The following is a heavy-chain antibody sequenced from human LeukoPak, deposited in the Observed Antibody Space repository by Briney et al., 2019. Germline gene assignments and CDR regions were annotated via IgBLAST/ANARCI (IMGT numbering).Heavy chain of an antibody. CDR3: ARDDEYCSSTSCYKRDAFDI. CDR2: IYYNGST. V-gene: IGHV4-30-4*01. Sequence: PSETLSLTCTVSGGSISSGDYYWSWIRQPPGKGLEWIGYIYYNGSTYYNPSLKSRVTISVDTSKNQFSLKLSSVTAADTAVYYCARDDEYCSSTSCYKRDAFDIWGQGTMVTVSS. J-gene: IGHJ3*02. D-gene: IGHD2-2*02. CDR1: GGSISSGDYY.